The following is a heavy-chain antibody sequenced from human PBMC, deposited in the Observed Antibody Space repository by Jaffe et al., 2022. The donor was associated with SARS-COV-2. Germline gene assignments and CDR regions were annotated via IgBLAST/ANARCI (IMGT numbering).Heavy chain of an antibody. J-gene: IGHJ4*02. CDR2: ITAYNGNT. V-gene: IGHV1-18*01. CDR3: ARDAGRSCTTTRCHPSND. CDR1: GYTFSNFG. D-gene: IGHD2-2*01. Sequence: QIQLVQSGAEVKKPGASVQVSCRASGYTFSNFGIMWVRQAPGQGLEYMGWITAYNGNTNFAQNFQDRITMTTDTSTNTAYMELRSLRSDDTAVYYCARDAGRSCTTTRCHPSNDWGQGTLVTVSS.